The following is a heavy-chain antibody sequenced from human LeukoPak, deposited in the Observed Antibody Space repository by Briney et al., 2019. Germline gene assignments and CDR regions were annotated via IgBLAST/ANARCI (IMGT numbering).Heavy chain of an antibody. J-gene: IGHJ3*02. CDR2: ISSNEGST. CDR3: ARGHTWNLAPNAFDI. CDR1: GFAFSAYA. D-gene: IGHD1-7*01. Sequence: GGSLRLSCAASGFAFSAYAMHWVRQAPGKGLEYVSAISSNEGSTYYADSVKGRFTISRDNSKNTLYLQMGSLRAEDMAVYYCARGHTWNLAPNAFDIWGQGTMVTVSS. V-gene: IGHV3-64*02.